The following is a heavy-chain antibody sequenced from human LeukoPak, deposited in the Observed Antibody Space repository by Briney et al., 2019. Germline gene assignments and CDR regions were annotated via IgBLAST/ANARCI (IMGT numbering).Heavy chain of an antibody. CDR2: INVGNGNT. Sequence: GASVKVSCKASGYTFTTYAMHWVRQAPGQRLEWMGWINVGNGNTKFSQKFQGRFTISRDTSASAAYMELSSLRSEDTAVYYCARGYSSIWCSLDYWGQGTLVTVSS. J-gene: IGHJ4*02. D-gene: IGHD6-13*01. V-gene: IGHV1-3*01. CDR1: GYTFTTYA. CDR3: ARGYSSIWCSLDY.